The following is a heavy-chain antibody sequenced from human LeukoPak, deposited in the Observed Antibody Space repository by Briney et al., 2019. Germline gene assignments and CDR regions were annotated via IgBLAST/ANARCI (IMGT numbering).Heavy chain of an antibody. J-gene: IGHJ6*02. CDR1: GESISTYY. Sequence: SETLSLTCTVSGESISTYYWSWIRQPPGKGLEWMGYIYYSGTTNYNPSLKSRVTISVDTSKNQFSLKLSSVTAADTAVYYCARGRTALGYYGMDVWGQGTTVTVSS. V-gene: IGHV4-59*01. CDR3: ARGRTALGYYGMDV. CDR2: IYYSGTT. D-gene: IGHD7-27*01.